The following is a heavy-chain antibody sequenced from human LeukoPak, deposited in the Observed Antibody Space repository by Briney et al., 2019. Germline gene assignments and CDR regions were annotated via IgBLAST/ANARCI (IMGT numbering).Heavy chain of an antibody. CDR3: ARGRDDIGQGSFFL. J-gene: IGHJ4*02. V-gene: IGHV4-4*02. CDR2: IYHDGST. D-gene: IGHD3-3*02. Sequence: SETLSLTCAVSGGSISSNNWWIWVRQSPEKGLEWIGEIYHDGSTNYSPSLKSRVTMSVDTSKNQFSLTLTSLTAADTAVYYCARGRDDIGQGSFFLWGQGTLVTVSS. CDR1: GGSISSNNW.